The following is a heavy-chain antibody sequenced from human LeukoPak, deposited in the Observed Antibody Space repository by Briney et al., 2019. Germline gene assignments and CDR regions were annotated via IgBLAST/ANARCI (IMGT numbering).Heavy chain of an antibody. CDR3: ARDPRDNVDY. CDR1: GFTFSSHE. V-gene: IGHV3-48*03. J-gene: IGHJ4*02. Sequence: GGSLRLSCAASGFTFSSHEMNWVRQAPGMGLGWVAYVGSGGSSMHYADSVKGRFTISRDNAKNSLYLQMNSLRAEDTAVYYCARDPRDNVDYWGQGTLVTVSS. D-gene: IGHD1-14*01. CDR2: VGSGGSSM.